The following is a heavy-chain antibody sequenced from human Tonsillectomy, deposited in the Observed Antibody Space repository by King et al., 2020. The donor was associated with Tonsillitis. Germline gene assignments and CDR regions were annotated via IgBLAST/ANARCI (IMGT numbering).Heavy chain of an antibody. CDR3: ARAFNYYDSSGYLYYFDY. J-gene: IGHJ4*02. D-gene: IGHD3-22*01. V-gene: IGHV1-18*04. CDR1: GYTFTSYG. CDR2: INVYNGNT. Sequence: VQLVESGTEVKKPGASVKVSCKGFGYTFTSYGISWVRQAPGQGPEWMGWINVYNGNTKYAQKFQGRVTMTTDTSTNTAYMELRSLRSDDKAIYYCARAFNYYDSSGYLYYFDYWGQGTLVTVSS.